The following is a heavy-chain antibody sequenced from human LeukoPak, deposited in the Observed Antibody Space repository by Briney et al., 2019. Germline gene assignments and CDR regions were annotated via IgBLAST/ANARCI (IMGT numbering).Heavy chain of an antibody. CDR1: GFTFSSYG. CDR2: IWYDGSNK. D-gene: IGHD2-15*01. CDR3: ARGCCSGGSCYSNDY. Sequence: GRSLRLSCAASGFTFSSYGMHWVRQAPGKGLEWVAVIWYDGSNKYYADSVKGRFTISRDNSKNTLYLQMNSLRAEDTAVYYCARGCCSGGSCYSNDYWGQGTLVTVSS. J-gene: IGHJ4*02. V-gene: IGHV3-33*01.